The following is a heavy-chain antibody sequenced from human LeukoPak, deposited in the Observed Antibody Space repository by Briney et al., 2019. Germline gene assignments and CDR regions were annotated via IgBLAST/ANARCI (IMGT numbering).Heavy chain of an antibody. CDR3: ARTPTISFGELGDAFDI. CDR2: IYTSGST. J-gene: IGHJ3*02. Sequence: PSGTLSLTCTVSGGSISSYYWSWIRQPAGKGLEWIGRIYTSGSTNYNPSLKSRVTMSVDTSKNQFSLKLSSVTAADTAVYYCARTPTISFGELGDAFDIWGQGTMVTVSS. V-gene: IGHV4-4*07. CDR1: GGSISSYY. D-gene: IGHD3-10*01.